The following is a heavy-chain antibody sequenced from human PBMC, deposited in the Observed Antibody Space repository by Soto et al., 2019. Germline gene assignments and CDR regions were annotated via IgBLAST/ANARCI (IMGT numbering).Heavy chain of an antibody. CDR1: VFTSSG. CDR3: AREGILGLFEAYDF. V-gene: IGHV1-18*04. CDR2: ISTHNGNT. Sequence: GASVKVSCKASVFTSSGISCVRQAPGQRLEWMGWISTHNGNTIYAQKFQGRVIMTMDTSTTTVYMELRSLRPDDTAVYLCAREGILGLFEAYDFWDQRTMVTVSS. D-gene: IGHD3-10*01. J-gene: IGHJ3*01.